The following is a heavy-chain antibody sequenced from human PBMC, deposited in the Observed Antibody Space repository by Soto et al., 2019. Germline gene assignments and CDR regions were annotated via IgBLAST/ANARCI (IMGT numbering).Heavy chain of an antibody. CDR3: ARAGRGYCSSTSCLYDILTGYRY. V-gene: IGHV4-34*01. D-gene: IGHD2-2*01. CDR2: INHSGST. Sequence: SETLSLTCAVYGGSFSGYYWSWIRQPPGKGLEWIGEINHSGSTNYNPSLKSRVTISVDTSKNQFSLKLSSVTAADTAVYYCARAGRGYCSSTSCLYDILTGYRYWGQGTLVTVSS. J-gene: IGHJ4*02. CDR1: GGSFSGYY.